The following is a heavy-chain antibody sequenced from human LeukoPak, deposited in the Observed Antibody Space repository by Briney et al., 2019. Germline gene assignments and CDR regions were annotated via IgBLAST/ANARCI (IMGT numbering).Heavy chain of an antibody. CDR3: ARGGGSGSYYYFDY. Sequence: GGSLRLSCAASGFTFSNYEMNWVRQAPGKGLEWVAVISYDGSNKYYADSVKGRFTISRDNSKNTLYLQMNSLRAEDTAVYYCARGGGSGSYYYFDYWVQGTLVTVSS. CDR1: GFTFSNYE. J-gene: IGHJ4*02. V-gene: IGHV3-30-3*01. D-gene: IGHD3-10*01. CDR2: ISYDGSNK.